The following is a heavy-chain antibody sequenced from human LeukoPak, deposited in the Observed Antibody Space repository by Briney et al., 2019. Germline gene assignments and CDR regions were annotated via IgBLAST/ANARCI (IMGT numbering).Heavy chain of an antibody. Sequence: GGSLRLSCAASGFTFSSYGMSWVRQAPGKGLVWVSRINRDASSIAYADSVQGRFTISRDNAKNTLYLQMNNLRAEDTAVYYCAALDHGRDSWGQGALVTVSS. CDR2: INRDASSI. J-gene: IGHJ4*02. CDR3: AALDHGRDS. V-gene: IGHV3-74*01. CDR1: GFTFSSYG.